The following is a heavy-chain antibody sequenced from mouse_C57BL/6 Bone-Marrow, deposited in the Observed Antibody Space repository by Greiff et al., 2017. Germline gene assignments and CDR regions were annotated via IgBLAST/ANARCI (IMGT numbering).Heavy chain of an antibody. CDR1: GFTFSSYG. Sequence: EVKLVESGGDLVKPGGSLKLSCAASGFTFSSYGMSWVRQTPDKRLEWVATISSGGSYTYYPDSVKGRFTISRDNAKNTLYLQMSSLKSEDTAMYYCARLGYGYVPWFAYWGQGTLVTVSA. J-gene: IGHJ3*01. CDR2: ISSGGSYT. CDR3: ARLGYGYVPWFAY. V-gene: IGHV5-6*01. D-gene: IGHD2-2*01.